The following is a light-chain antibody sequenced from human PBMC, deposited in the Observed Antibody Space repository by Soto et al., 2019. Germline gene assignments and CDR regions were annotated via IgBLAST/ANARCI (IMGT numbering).Light chain of an antibody. J-gene: IGLJ1*01. CDR2: EVI. CDR3: SSYTTTNTYV. V-gene: IGLV2-14*01. CDR1: SSDVGGYNY. Sequence: QSALTQPAPVSGSPGQWITISCTGTSSDVGGYNYVSWYQQHPGKAPKLMIYEVINRSSGVSNRFSGSKSGNTASLSISGLQAEDEADYYCSSYTTTNTYVFGPGTKVTVL.